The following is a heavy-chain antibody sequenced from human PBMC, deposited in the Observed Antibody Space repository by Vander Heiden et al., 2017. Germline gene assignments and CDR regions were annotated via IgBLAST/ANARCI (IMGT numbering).Heavy chain of an antibody. Sequence: EVQLLESGGGLVQPGGSLRLSSAASGFTFSSYAMSWVRQAPGKGLEWVSAISGSGGSTYYADSVKGRFTNSRDNSKNTLYRQMNSLRAEDTAVYYCAKGPGSSWSYRPRFDYWGQGTLVTVSS. CDR3: AKGPGSSWSYRPRFDY. CDR1: GFTFSSYA. CDR2: ISGSGGST. V-gene: IGHV3-23*01. D-gene: IGHD6-13*01. J-gene: IGHJ4*02.